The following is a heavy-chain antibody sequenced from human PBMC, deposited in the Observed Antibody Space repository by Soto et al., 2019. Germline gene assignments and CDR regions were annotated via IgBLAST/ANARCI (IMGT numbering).Heavy chain of an antibody. V-gene: IGHV4-31*03. J-gene: IGHJ4*02. D-gene: IGHD4-17*01. CDR2: IYYSGST. CDR3: ARADYGDYGFHFDY. CDR1: GGSISSGGYY. Sequence: SETLSLTCTVSGGSISSGGYYWSWIRQHPGKGLEWIGYIYYSGSTYYNPSLKSRVTISVDTSKNQFSLKLSSVTAADTAVYYCARADYGDYGFHFDYWGQGTLVTVSS.